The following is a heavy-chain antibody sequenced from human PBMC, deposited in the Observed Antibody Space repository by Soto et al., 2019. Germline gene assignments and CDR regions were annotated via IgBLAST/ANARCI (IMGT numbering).Heavy chain of an antibody. D-gene: IGHD6-13*01. Sequence: PSATLSLTCTVSGGSISSGGYYWSWIRQHPGKGLEWIGYIYYSGSTYYNPSLKSRVTISVDTSKNQFSLKLSSVTAADTAVYYCARGTSWQLPFDYWGQGTLVTVSS. V-gene: IGHV4-31*03. J-gene: IGHJ4*02. CDR2: IYYSGST. CDR1: GGSISSGGYY. CDR3: ARGTSWQLPFDY.